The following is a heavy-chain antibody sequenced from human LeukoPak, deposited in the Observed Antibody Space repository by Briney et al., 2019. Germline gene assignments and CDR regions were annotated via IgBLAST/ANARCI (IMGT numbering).Heavy chain of an antibody. Sequence: GGSLRLSCAVSGFTFSSDWMIWVRQAPGKGLEWVANINPDGSEKNYVDSVRGRFTISRDNAKNSLYLQMHSLRDEDTAVYYCARAPPRYGSGSFHFDFWGQGTLVTVSS. CDR2: INPDGSEK. D-gene: IGHD3-10*01. CDR1: GFTFSSDW. J-gene: IGHJ4*02. V-gene: IGHV3-7*01. CDR3: ARAPPRYGSGSFHFDF.